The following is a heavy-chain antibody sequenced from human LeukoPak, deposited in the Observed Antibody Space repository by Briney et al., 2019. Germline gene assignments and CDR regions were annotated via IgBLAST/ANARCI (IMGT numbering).Heavy chain of an antibody. J-gene: IGHJ4*02. D-gene: IGHD2-2*02. Sequence: GGSLRLSCAASGFTVSSNYMSWVRQAPGKGLGWVSVIYSGGSTYYADSVKGRFTISRDNSKNTLYLQMNSLRAEDTAVYYCARGGEYCSSTSCYTVIDYWGQGTLVTVSS. CDR3: ARGGEYCSSTSCYTVIDY. V-gene: IGHV3-66*01. CDR1: GFTVSSNY. CDR2: IYSGGST.